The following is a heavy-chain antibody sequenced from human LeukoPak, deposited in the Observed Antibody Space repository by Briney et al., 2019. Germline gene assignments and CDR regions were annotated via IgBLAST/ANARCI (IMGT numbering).Heavy chain of an antibody. CDR2: ISDSGTST. Sequence: GGSLRLSCAASGFTFRSYAMTWVRQAPGKGLEWVSSISDSGTSTYYADSVKGRFTISRDNSKNTLYLQMNSLRAEDTAVYYCAKQVCGADCYYYYGMDVWGQGTTVTVPS. J-gene: IGHJ6*02. CDR3: AKQVCGADCYYYYGMDV. V-gene: IGHV3-23*01. D-gene: IGHD2-21*02. CDR1: GFTFRSYA.